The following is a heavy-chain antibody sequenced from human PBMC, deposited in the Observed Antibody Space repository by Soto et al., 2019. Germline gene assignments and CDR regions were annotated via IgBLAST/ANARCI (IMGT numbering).Heavy chain of an antibody. CDR1: GYTFTGYF. CDR3: ARGGGTILAPLP. J-gene: IGHJ5*02. D-gene: IGHD3-3*01. V-gene: IGHV1-2*02. CDR2: INPNSGAT. Sequence: ASLKVSCKAAGYTFTGYFMHWVRQAPGQGLEWMGCINPNSGATKYAQKFQGRVTLTRDTSINTAYMEMSMLRSDDTAVYYCARGGGTILAPLPWGQGTLVTVSS.